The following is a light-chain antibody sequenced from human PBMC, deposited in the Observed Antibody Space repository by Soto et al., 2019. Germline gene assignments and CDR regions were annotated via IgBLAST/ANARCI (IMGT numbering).Light chain of an antibody. V-gene: IGKV1-33*01. Sequence: DIQMTQSPSSLSASVGDRVTITCQASQDISNYLNWYQQKPGKAPKLLIYDASNLETGVPSRFSGSGSGTDFTFTISSLQPEDIATYDCQQYDNLLLTFGGGTKVESK. J-gene: IGKJ4*01. CDR1: QDISNY. CDR3: QQYDNLLLT. CDR2: DAS.